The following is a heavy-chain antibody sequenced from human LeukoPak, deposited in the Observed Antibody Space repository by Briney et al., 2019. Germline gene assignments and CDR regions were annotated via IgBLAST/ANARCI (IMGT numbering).Heavy chain of an antibody. V-gene: IGHV1-18*01. Sequence: GASVKVSCKASGYTFSIFVITWVRQAPGQGLEWMGWISTYNGNTNYAQKLQGRVTMTTDTSTSTAYMELRSLRSDDTAVYYCARSSWFYDSSGSLNWFDPWGQGTLVTVSS. CDR3: ARSSWFYDSSGSLNWFDP. J-gene: IGHJ5*02. D-gene: IGHD3-22*01. CDR2: ISTYNGNT. CDR1: GYTFSIFV.